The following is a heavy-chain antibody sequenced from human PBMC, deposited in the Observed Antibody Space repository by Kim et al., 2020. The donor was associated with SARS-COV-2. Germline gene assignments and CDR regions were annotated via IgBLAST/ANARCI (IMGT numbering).Heavy chain of an antibody. J-gene: IGHJ4*02. CDR3: AKGSGTAYTGDY. D-gene: IGHD1-26*01. Sequence: YYADAVKGRFTISRDNSKNTLYLQMNSLRAEDTAVYYCAKGSGTAYTGDYWGQGTLVTVSS. V-gene: IGHV3-23*01.